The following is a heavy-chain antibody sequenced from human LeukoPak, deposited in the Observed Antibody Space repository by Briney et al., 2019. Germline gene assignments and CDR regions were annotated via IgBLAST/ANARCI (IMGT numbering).Heavy chain of an antibody. CDR2: INPSGGST. D-gene: IGHD3-3*01. CDR3: ARATIFGVDDDY. J-gene: IGHJ4*02. V-gene: IGHV1-46*01. CDR1: GYTFISYY. Sequence: ASVKVSCKASGYTFISYYMHWVRQAPEQGLEWMGIINPSGGSTSYAQKFQGRVTMTRDTSTSTVYMELSSLRSEDTAVYYCARATIFGVDDDYWGQGTLVTVSS.